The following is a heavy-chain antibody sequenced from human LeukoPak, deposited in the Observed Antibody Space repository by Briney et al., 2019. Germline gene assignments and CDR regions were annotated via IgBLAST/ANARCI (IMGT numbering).Heavy chain of an antibody. CDR2: IGTAGDT. J-gene: IGHJ3*02. CDR3: ARALVATDAFDI. D-gene: IGHD5-12*01. CDR1: GFTFSSYD. V-gene: IGHV3-13*01. Sequence: AGGSLRLSCAASGFTFSSYDMRWVRQATGKGLEWVSAIGTAGDTYYPGSVKGRFTISRENAKNSLYLQMNSLRAGDTAVYYCARALVATDAFDIWGQGTMVTVSS.